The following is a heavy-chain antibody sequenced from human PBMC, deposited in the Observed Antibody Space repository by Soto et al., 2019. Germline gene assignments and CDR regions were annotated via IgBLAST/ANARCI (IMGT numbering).Heavy chain of an antibody. Sequence: QLQLQESGSGLVKPSQTLSLTCAVSGGSISSGGYSWSWIRQPPGKGLEWIGYIYHSGSTYYNPSLESRVTISVDRSKNQFSLKLSSVTAADTAVYYCARRYCISTSCYADCWGQGTLVTVSS. D-gene: IGHD2-2*01. CDR3: ARRYCISTSCYADC. CDR1: GGSISSGGYS. J-gene: IGHJ4*02. V-gene: IGHV4-30-2*01. CDR2: IYHSGST.